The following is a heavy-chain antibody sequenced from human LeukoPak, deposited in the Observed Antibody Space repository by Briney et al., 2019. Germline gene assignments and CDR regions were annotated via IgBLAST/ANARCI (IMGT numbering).Heavy chain of an antibody. V-gene: IGHV3-30*03. CDR3: APAEGRDSYADFDY. D-gene: IGHD5-18*01. J-gene: IGHJ4*02. CDR2: ISYDGSNK. CDR1: GFTFSSYG. Sequence: GGSLRLSCAASGFTFSSYGMHWVRQAPGKGLEWVAVISYDGSNKYYADSVTGRFTISRDNSKNTLYLQMNSLRAEDTAVYYCAPAEGRDSYADFDYWGQGTLVTVSS.